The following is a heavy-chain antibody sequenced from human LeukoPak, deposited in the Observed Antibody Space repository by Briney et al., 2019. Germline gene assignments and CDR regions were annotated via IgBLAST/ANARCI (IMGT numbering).Heavy chain of an antibody. CDR3: ARGASRSQPPDY. J-gene: IGHJ4*02. CDR1: GXTFSSYS. V-gene: IGHV3-21*01. CDR2: ISSSSSYI. Sequence: PGGSLRLSCAASGXTFSSYSVNWVRQAPGKGLEWVSSISSSSSYIYYADSVKGRFTISRDNAKNSLYLQMNSLRAEDTAVYYCARGASRSQPPDYWGQGTLVTVSS. D-gene: IGHD5-18*01.